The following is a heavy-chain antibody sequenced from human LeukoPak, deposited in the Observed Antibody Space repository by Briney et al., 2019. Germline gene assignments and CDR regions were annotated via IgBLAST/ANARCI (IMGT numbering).Heavy chain of an antibody. CDR1: GGSISSSSYY. Sequence: SGTLSLTCTVSGGSISSSSYYWGWIRQPPGMGLEWIGRIYYSGRIYYNPSLKSRVTISVDTSKHQFSLKLSSVTAADTAVYYCARHGEIAAATNIDYWGQGTLVTVSS. D-gene: IGHD6-13*01. J-gene: IGHJ4*02. CDR3: ARHGEIAAATNIDY. V-gene: IGHV4-39*01. CDR2: IYYSGRI.